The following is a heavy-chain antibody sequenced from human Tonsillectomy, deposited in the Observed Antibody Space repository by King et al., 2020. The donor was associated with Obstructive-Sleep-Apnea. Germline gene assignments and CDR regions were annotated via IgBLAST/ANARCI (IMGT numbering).Heavy chain of an antibody. CDR3: ARGINHADYVRGAFDY. J-gene: IGHJ4*02. CDR1: GFTFATYA. CDR2: ISGSTGRT. D-gene: IGHD4-17*01. V-gene: IGHV3-23*04. Sequence: VQLVESGGGLVQPGGSLRLSCTASGFTFATYAMNWVRQAPGKGLDWVSVISGSTGRTFYADSVKGRFTISRDNSKNTLYLQMNSLRAEDSAVYSCARGINHADYVRGAFDYWGQGSLVTVSS.